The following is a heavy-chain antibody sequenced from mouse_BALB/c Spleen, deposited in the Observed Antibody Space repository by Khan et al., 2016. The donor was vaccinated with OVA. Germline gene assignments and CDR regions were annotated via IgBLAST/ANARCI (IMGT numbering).Heavy chain of an antibody. CDR1: GYTFTSYT. CDR2: INPSNGYT. Sequence: QVRLQQSGAELARPGASVKMSCKASGYTFTSYTIHWIKERPGQGLEWIGYINPSNGYTNYNQKFKDKATLTTDKSSTTAYLQLSSLTSYDSAVYNCIRDGAYHRNDGWFAYWGQGTLVTVSA. D-gene: IGHD2-14*01. J-gene: IGHJ3*01. CDR3: IRDGAYHRNDGWFAY. V-gene: IGHV1-4*01.